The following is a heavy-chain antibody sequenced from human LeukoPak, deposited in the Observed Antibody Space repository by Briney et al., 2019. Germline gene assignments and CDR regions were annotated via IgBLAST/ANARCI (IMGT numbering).Heavy chain of an antibody. CDR1: GFTFSSYA. J-gene: IGHJ4*02. D-gene: IGHD5-18*01. CDR2: ISYDGSNK. Sequence: QPGGSLRLSCAASGFTFSSYAMHWVRQAPGKGLEWVAVISYDGSNKYYADSVKGRFTISRDNSKNTLYLQMNSLRAEDTAVYYCASVPTAMVYYWGQGTLVTVSS. CDR3: ASVPTAMVYY. V-gene: IGHV3-30*14.